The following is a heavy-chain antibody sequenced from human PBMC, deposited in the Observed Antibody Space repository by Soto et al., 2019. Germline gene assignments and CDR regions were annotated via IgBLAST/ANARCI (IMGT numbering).Heavy chain of an antibody. CDR1: GFTFSSYA. Sequence: GGSLRLSCAASGFTFSSYAMHWVRQAPGKGLEWVAVISYDGSNKYYADSVKGRFTISRDNSKNTLYLQMNSLRAEDTAVYYCARDRRYYDSSGYWEIDYWGQGTLVTVSS. CDR2: ISYDGSNK. CDR3: ARDRRYYDSSGYWEIDY. D-gene: IGHD3-22*01. V-gene: IGHV3-30-3*01. J-gene: IGHJ4*02.